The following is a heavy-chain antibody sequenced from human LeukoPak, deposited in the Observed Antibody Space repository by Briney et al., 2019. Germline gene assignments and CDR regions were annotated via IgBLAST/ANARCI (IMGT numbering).Heavy chain of an antibody. CDR3: ARVRERYCSSTSCPNFDY. J-gene: IGHJ4*02. D-gene: IGHD2-2*01. V-gene: IGHV3-21*01. CDR1: GFTFSSYS. CDR2: ISSSSSYM. Sequence: GGSLRLSCAASGFTFSSYSMNWVRQAPGKGLEWVSSISSSSSYMYYADSVKGRFTISRDNAKNSLYLQMNSLRAEDTAVYFCARVRERYCSSTSCPNFDYWGQGTLVTVSS.